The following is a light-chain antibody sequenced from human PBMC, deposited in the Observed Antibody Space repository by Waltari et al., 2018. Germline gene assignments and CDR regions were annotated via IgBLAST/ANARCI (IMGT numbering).Light chain of an antibody. J-gene: IGLJ2*01. CDR3: QSADSGGTCLVV. CDR2: KDS. Sequence: SYELTQTLSVSVSPGQTARITCPGDALPKQYAYWSQQKPGQAPVLVIYKDSERPSGIPERFSGSSSGTTVTLTISGVQAEDEADYYCQSADSGGTCLVVFGGGTKLTVL. V-gene: IGLV3-25*03. CDR1: ALPKQY.